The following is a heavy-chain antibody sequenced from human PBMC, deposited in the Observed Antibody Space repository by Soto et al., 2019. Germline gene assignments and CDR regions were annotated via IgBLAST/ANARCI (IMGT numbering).Heavy chain of an antibody. CDR1: GFTFSNYW. Sequence: EVQLVESGGGLVQPGGSLRLSCAGSGFTFSNYWMHWVRQAPGKGLEWVSRIDHDGTTDYAVSVRGRFTISRDNAENTLYLQMNSLRPEETDVYYCVRDSHGDYWGQGTLVTVSS. CDR3: VRDSHGDY. J-gene: IGHJ4*02. V-gene: IGHV3-74*01. CDR2: IDHDGTT.